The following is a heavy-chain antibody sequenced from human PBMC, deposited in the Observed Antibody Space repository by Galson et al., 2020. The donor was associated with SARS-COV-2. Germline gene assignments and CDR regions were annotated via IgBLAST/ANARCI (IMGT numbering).Heavy chain of an antibody. J-gene: IGHJ4*02. Sequence: SETLSLTCTVSGYSISSGYYWGWIRQHPGKGLEWIGSIYHSGSTYYNPSLKSRVTISVDTSKNQFSLKLSSVTAADTAVYYCAREKYGDYEGGFVASWGQGTLVTVSS. CDR3: AREKYGDYEGGFVAS. V-gene: IGHV4-38-2*02. CDR1: GYSISSGYY. D-gene: IGHD4-17*01. CDR2: IYHSGST.